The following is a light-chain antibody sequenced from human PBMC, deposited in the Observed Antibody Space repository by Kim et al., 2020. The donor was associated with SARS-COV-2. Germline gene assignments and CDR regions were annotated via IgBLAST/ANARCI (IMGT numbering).Light chain of an antibody. Sequence: ASVGDRVTISCRASQNIGPYLAWYQHKPGKAPTLLVYQASSLESGVPSRFSGSGSETEFILTINSLQPDDFATYYCQHYNSYPYTFGQGTKLEI. CDR1: QNIGPY. CDR3: QHYNSYPYT. J-gene: IGKJ2*01. CDR2: QAS. V-gene: IGKV1-5*03.